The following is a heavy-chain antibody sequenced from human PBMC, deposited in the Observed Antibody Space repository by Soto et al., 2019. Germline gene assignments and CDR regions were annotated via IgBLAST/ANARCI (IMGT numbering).Heavy chain of an antibody. D-gene: IGHD3-22*01. V-gene: IGHV3-48*02. CDR2: ISSSSSTI. J-gene: IGHJ4*02. CDR3: ARENYYDSSGYYRSPLDY. CDR1: GFTFSSYS. Sequence: GSLRHSCAASGFTFSSYSMNRIRQAPGKGLEWVSYISSSSSTIYYADSVKGRFTISRDNAKNSLYLQMNSLRDEDTAVYYCARENYYDSSGYYRSPLDYWGQGTLVTVSS.